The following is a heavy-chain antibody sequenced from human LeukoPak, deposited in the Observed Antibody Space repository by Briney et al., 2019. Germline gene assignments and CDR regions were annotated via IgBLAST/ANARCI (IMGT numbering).Heavy chain of an antibody. CDR3: ARDQHDSSGYYYIHYYGMDV. D-gene: IGHD3-22*01. CDR2: INPNSGGT. Sequence: ASVRVSCKASGYTFTGYYMHWVRQAPGQGLEWMGWINPNSGGTNYAQKFQGWVTMTRDTSFSTAYMELSRLRSDDTAVYYCARDQHDSSGYYYIHYYGMDVWGQGTTVTVSS. V-gene: IGHV1-2*04. CDR1: GYTFTGYY. J-gene: IGHJ6*02.